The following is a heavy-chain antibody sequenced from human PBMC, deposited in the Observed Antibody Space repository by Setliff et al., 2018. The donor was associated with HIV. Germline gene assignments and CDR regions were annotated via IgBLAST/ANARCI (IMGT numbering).Heavy chain of an antibody. CDR1: GGSFSGYY. V-gene: IGHV4-34*01. D-gene: IGHD3-16*02. Sequence: PSETLSLTCAVYGGSFSGYYWSWIRQPPGKGLEWIGEINHSGSTNYNPSLKSRVTISVDTSMDQFSLKLNSVTAADTAVYYCARGRFVGFDYWGQGTLVTVSS. CDR2: INHSGST. J-gene: IGHJ4*02. CDR3: ARGRFVGFDY.